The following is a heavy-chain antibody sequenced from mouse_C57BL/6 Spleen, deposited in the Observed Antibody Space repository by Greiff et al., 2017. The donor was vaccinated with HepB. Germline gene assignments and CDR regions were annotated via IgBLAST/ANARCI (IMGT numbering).Heavy chain of an antibody. D-gene: IGHD2-12*01. CDR2: IDPSDSET. V-gene: IGHV1-52*01. CDR1: GYTFTSYW. CDR3: AIGGIYDQGAGFAY. J-gene: IGHJ3*01. Sequence: VQLQQPGAELVRPGSSVKLSCKASGYTFTSYWMHWVKQRPIQGLEWIGNIDPSDSETHYNQKFKGKATLAVDKSSSTAYMQLSSLTSEDSAVYYCAIGGIYDQGAGFAYWGQGTLVTVSA.